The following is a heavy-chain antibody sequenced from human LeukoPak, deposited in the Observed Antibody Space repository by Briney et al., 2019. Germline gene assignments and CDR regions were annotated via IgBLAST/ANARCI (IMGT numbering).Heavy chain of an antibody. Sequence: GGSLRLSCAASGFTFSSYSMNWVRQAPGKGLEWVSSISSSSSYIYYADSVKGRFTISRDNAKNSLYLQMNSLRAEDTAVYYCAKDARYCSSTSCPNWFDPWGQGTLVTVSS. CDR1: GFTFSSYS. J-gene: IGHJ5*02. CDR3: AKDARYCSSTSCPNWFDP. D-gene: IGHD2-2*01. CDR2: ISSSSSYI. V-gene: IGHV3-21*01.